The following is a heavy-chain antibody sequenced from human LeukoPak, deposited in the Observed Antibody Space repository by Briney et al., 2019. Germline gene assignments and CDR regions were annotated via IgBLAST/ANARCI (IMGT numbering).Heavy chain of an antibody. Sequence: GGSLRLSCAVSGFTFSNYLMHWVRQAPGKGLVWVSRINEGGSASYADSVKGRFTISRDNSRNTLYLQMNSLRAEDTAVYYCAKGDYYDLDYWGQGTLVTVSS. J-gene: IGHJ4*02. D-gene: IGHD3-22*01. CDR1: GFTFSNYL. CDR2: INEGGSA. CDR3: AKGDYYDLDY. V-gene: IGHV3-74*01.